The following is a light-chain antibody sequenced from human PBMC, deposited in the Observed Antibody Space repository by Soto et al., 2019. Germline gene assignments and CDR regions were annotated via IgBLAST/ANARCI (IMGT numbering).Light chain of an antibody. J-gene: IGLJ1*01. CDR3: CSYAGSSTFYV. CDR1: SSDVGSYNL. Sequence: QSALTQPASVSGSPGQSITISCTGTSSDVGSYNLVSWYQQHPGKAPKLIIYEGSGRPSGVSNRFSGSKSGNTASLTISGLQAEDEADYYCCSYAGSSTFYVFGTGTKLPS. V-gene: IGLV2-23*01. CDR2: EGS.